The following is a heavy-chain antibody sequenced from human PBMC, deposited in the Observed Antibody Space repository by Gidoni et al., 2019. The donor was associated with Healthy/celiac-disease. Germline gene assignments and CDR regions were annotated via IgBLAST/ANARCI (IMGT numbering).Heavy chain of an antibody. CDR1: GGSISSSSYY. V-gene: IGHV4-39*01. J-gene: IGHJ4*02. CDR2: IYYSGST. Sequence: QLQLQESGPGLVKPSETLSLTCTVSGGSISSSSYYWGWIRQPPGKGLEWIGSIYYSGSTYYNPSLKSRVTISVDTSKNQFSLKLSSVTAADTAVYYCATITIFGVEEGYWGQGTLVTVSS. CDR3: ATITIFGVEEGY. D-gene: IGHD3-3*01.